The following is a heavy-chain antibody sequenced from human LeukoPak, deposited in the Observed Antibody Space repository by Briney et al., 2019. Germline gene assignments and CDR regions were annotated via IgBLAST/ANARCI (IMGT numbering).Heavy chain of an antibody. V-gene: IGHV3-74*01. J-gene: IGHJ4*02. CDR3: ARDLAGSIDY. Sequence: QPGESLRLSCAASGFTYSAYWMHWVRQAPGKGLVSVALIRGDGSPAAYAGSVKGRFTISRDNAKNTLYLQMNSLRADDTAVYYCARDLAGSIDYWGQGTLVTVSP. D-gene: IGHD6-19*01. CDR1: GFTYSAYW. CDR2: IRGDGSPA.